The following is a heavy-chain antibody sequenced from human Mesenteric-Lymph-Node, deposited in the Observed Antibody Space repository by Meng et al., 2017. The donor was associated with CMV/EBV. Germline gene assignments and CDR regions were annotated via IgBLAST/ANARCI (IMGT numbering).Heavy chain of an antibody. V-gene: IGHV3-23*01. J-gene: IGHJ6*02. CDR1: GFTFSSYA. CDR2: ISDIGGGT. D-gene: IGHD5-12*01. Sequence: GESLKISCAASGFTFSSYAVSWVRQAPGKGLEWVSSISDIGGGTYYADSVKGRFTISRDNSKNTLHLRMNSLRAEDTAVYYCAKGEVATITGYYYYGMDVWGQGTTVTVSS. CDR3: AKGEVATITGYYYYGMDV.